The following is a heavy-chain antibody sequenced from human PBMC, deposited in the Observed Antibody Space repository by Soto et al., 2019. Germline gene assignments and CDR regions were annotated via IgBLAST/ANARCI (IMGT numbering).Heavy chain of an antibody. J-gene: IGHJ4*02. D-gene: IGHD1-26*01. CDR3: ARDQNGSPHFDY. Sequence: QVHLQESGPGLVKPSETLSLTCTVSGASIRNYYWSWIRQPPGKGLEWIGFSYYSGSTNYNPSLNSRVTMSVDTSKNQFSLKLTSMTAADTAVYYCARDQNGSPHFDYWGQGILVTVSS. V-gene: IGHV4-59*01. CDR2: SYYSGST. CDR1: GASIRNYY.